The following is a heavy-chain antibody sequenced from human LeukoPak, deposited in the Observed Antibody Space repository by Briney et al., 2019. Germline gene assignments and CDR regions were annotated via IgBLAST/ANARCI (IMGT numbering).Heavy chain of an antibody. J-gene: IGHJ4*02. Sequence: ASVKVSCKASGYTFTSYGISWVRQAPGQGLEWMGWISAYNGNTNYAQKLQGRVTMTTDTSTSTAYMELRSLRSDDTAVYYCARAHYDSSVFYNGVSDYGGQGTLVAASS. CDR3: ARAHYDSSVFYNGVSDY. V-gene: IGHV1-18*01. D-gene: IGHD3-22*01. CDR2: ISAYNGNT. CDR1: GYTFTSYG.